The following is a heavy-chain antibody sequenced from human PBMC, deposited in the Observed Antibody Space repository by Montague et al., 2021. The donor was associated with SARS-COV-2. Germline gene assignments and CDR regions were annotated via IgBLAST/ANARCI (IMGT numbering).Heavy chain of an antibody. J-gene: IGHJ3*02. CDR1: GFSLSTSGVG. Sequence: PALVKPTQTLTLTCTFSGFSLSTSGVGVGWIRQPPGKALEWLALIYWNDDDRYSPSLNSRLTITKDTSKNQVVLTMTNMDPVDTATYYCAHRPVKSLGYYCGVGAFDIWGQGTMVIVSA. V-gene: IGHV2-5*01. CDR2: IYWNDDD. D-gene: IGHD3-22*01. CDR3: AHRPVKSLGYYCGVGAFDI.